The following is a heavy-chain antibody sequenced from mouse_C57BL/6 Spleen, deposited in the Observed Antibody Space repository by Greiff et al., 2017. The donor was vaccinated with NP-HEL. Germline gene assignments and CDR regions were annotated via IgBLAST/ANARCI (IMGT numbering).Heavy chain of an antibody. CDR1: GFNFSSYG. D-gene: IGHD1-1*01. CDR2: ISSGGSYT. Sequence: DVMLVESGGDLVKPGGSLKLSCAASGFNFSSYGMSWVRQTPDKRLEWVATISSGGSYTYYPDSVKGRFTISRDNAKNTLYLQMSSLKSEDTAMYYCATTVAEAGYFDYWGKGTTLTVAS. V-gene: IGHV5-6*02. CDR3: ATTVAEAGYFDY. J-gene: IGHJ2*01.